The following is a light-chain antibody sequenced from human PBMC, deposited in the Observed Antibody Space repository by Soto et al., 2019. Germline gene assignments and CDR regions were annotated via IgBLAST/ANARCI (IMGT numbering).Light chain of an antibody. Sequence: DINWTQAPSLLAASVGYRFTITCRASQGISSYLAWYQQKPGKATKILIYAASTLQSGVPSRFSGSGSGTEFTLTISSLQPEDFAPYYCQHLNSYPITFCHVTLLEI. CDR3: QHLNSYPIT. V-gene: IGKV1-9*01. CDR1: QGISSY. CDR2: AAS. J-gene: IGKJ5*01.